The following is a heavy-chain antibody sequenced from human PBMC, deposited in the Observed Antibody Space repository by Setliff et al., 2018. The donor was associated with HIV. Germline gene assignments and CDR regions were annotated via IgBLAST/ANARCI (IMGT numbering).Heavy chain of an antibody. D-gene: IGHD3-3*01. J-gene: IGHJ6*02. V-gene: IGHV4-59*01. CDR1: GGSISSYY. Sequence: SETLSLTCTVSGGSISSYYWSWIRQPPGKGLEWIGYIYYSGSTNYNPSLKSRVAISVDTSKNQFSLKLSSVIAAGTAVYYCARIFGDQGYYYGMDVWGQGTTVTVSS. CDR2: IYYSGST. CDR3: ARIFGDQGYYYGMDV.